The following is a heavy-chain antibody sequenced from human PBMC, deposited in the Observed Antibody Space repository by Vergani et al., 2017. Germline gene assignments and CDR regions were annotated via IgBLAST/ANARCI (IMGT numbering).Heavy chain of an antibody. CDR1: GFTFSNYG. J-gene: IGHJ4*02. Sequence: QVQLVESGGGVVQPGGSLRLSCGASGFTFSNYGMHWVRQAPGKGLEWVTFIRYDGSNTYYADSVKGRFTISRDNSKNTLFLQMNSLRPEDTAVYYCARGTVTGSRDLDYWGQGTLVTVSS. D-gene: IGHD6-19*01. CDR3: ARGTVTGSRDLDY. CDR2: IRYDGSNT. V-gene: IGHV3-30*02.